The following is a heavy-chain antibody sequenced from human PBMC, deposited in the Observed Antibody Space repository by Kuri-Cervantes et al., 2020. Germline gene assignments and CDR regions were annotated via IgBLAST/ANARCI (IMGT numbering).Heavy chain of an antibody. CDR1: GYTFTSYY. D-gene: IGHD2-21*01. CDR3: ATGLAVGQPLYYFDY. V-gene: IGHV1-46*01. J-gene: IGHJ4*02. Sequence: ASVKVSCKASGYTFTSYYMHWVRQAPGQGLEWMGIINSSGGSTSYAQKFQGRVTMTRDTSTSTVYMELSSLRSEDTAVYYCATGLAVGQPLYYFDYWGQGTLVTVSS. CDR2: INSSGGST.